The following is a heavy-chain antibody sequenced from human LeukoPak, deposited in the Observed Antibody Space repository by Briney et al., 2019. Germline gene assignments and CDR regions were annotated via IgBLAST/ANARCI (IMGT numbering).Heavy chain of an antibody. V-gene: IGHV1-18*01. D-gene: IGHD6-19*01. CDR3: ARLGTGLDSSGWYIRRQLSWFDP. Sequence: ASVKVSCKASGYTFTSYGISWVRQAPGQGLEWMGWISAYNGNTNYAQKLQGRVTMTTDTSTSTAYMELRSLRSDDTAVYYCARLGTGLDSSGWYIRRQLSWFDPWGQGTLVTVSS. CDR2: ISAYNGNT. J-gene: IGHJ5*02. CDR1: GYTFTSYG.